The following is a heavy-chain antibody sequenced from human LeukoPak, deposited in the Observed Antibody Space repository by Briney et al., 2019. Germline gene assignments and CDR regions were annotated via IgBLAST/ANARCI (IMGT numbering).Heavy chain of an antibody. V-gene: IGHV3-23*01. D-gene: IGHD1-26*01. Sequence: GGSLRLSCAASGFTFSSYAMSWVRQAPGKGLEWVSAISGSGGSTYYADSVKGRFTISRDNSKNTLYLQMNSLRAEDTAVYYCAERPPGRWELLNWFDPWGQGTLVTVSS. CDR2: ISGSGGST. CDR3: AERPPGRWELLNWFDP. J-gene: IGHJ5*02. CDR1: GFTFSSYA.